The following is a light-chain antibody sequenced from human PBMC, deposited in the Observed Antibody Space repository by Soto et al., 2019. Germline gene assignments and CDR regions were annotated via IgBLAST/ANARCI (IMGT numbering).Light chain of an antibody. CDR2: TAS. CDR3: QHYNSYSQA. CDR1: QTISSW. Sequence: IQMTQSPSTLSGSVGDRVTITCRASQTISSWLAWYQQKPGKAPKLLIYTASTLKSGVPSRFSGSGSGTEFTLTISSLQPDDFATYYCQHYNSYSQAFGQGTKVELK. V-gene: IGKV1-5*03. J-gene: IGKJ1*01.